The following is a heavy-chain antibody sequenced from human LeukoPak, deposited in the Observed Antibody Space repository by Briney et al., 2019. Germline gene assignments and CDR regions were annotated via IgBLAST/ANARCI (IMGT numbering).Heavy chain of an antibody. D-gene: IGHD6-13*01. V-gene: IGHV3-11*01. Sequence: GGSLRLSCAASGFTVSSNYMSWIRQAPGKGLEWVSYISSSGTTIYYADSVKGRFTISRDNAKNSLYLQMNSLRAEDTAVYYCAREARVYDEYYFDYWGQGTLVTVSS. J-gene: IGHJ4*02. CDR1: GFTVSSNY. CDR3: AREARVYDEYYFDY. CDR2: ISSSGTTI.